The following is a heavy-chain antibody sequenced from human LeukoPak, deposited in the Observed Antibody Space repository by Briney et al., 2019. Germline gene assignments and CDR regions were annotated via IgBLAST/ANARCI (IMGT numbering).Heavy chain of an antibody. J-gene: IGHJ4*02. CDR1: GYTFTGYY. V-gene: IGHV1-46*01. Sequence: ASVKVSCKASGYTFTGYYMHWVRQAPGQGLEWMGIINPSSGRTSYAQKFQGRVTMTRDTSTTTVYMELNSLTSEDTAVFYCARDPNYYASGSDADYWGQGTLVTVSS. CDR2: INPSSGRT. D-gene: IGHD3-10*01. CDR3: ARDPNYYASGSDADY.